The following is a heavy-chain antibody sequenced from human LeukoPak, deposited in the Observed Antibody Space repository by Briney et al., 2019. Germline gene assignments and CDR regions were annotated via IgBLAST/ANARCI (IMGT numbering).Heavy chain of an antibody. D-gene: IGHD5-18*01. CDR2: ISSDGSDK. Sequence: GRSLRLSCAASGFTFSTHAMHWVRQPPGKGLEWVAVISSDGSDKYYADSVKGRFTISRDNSKNTLYLQMNSLRAEDTTVYYCARSSSSYFYTSLDYWGQGTLVTVSP. CDR3: ARSSSSYFYTSLDY. J-gene: IGHJ4*02. CDR1: GFTFSTHA. V-gene: IGHV3-30*01.